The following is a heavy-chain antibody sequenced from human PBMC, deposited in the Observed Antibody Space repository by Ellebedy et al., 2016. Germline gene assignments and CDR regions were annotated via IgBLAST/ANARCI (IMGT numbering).Heavy chain of an antibody. V-gene: IGHV4-59*01. Sequence: SDTLSLTXSVPGGSINNYYWSWIRQPPGKGLERIGYVYYRASPRYNPSLGSRVTVSADTSKNQFSLRLSSVTPADTAVYYCARVLRQRYSNTVWKSTYYYYAMDVWGQGTTVTVSS. CDR3: ARVLRQRYSNTVWKSTYYYYAMDV. J-gene: IGHJ6*02. D-gene: IGHD6-13*01. CDR2: VYYRASP. CDR1: GGSINNYY.